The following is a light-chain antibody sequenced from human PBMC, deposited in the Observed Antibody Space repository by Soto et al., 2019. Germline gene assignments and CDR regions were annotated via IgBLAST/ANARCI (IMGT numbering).Light chain of an antibody. CDR3: ETWVSNTYV. Sequence: QPVLTHSSSASASLGSSVKLTCTLSSGHSSYIIAWHQQQPGKAPRYLMKLEGSGSYNTGSGVPDRFSGSSSGADRYLTISNLQFEDEADYYCETWVSNTYVFGTGTKVTVL. CDR2: LEGSGSY. CDR1: SGHSSYI. J-gene: IGLJ1*01. V-gene: IGLV4-60*02.